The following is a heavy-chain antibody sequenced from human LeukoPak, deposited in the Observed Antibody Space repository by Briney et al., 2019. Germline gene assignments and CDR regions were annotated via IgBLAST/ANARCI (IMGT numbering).Heavy chain of an antibody. CDR2: IYYSGST. CDR1: GGSISSYY. D-gene: IGHD4-23*01. CDR3: ARAGGGNGGFYYYMDV. J-gene: IGHJ6*03. V-gene: IGHV4-59*01. Sequence: PSETLSLTCTVSGGSISSYYWSWIRQPPGKGLEWIGYIYYSGSTDYNPSLKSRVTISVDTSQNQFSLNLTSVTAADTAVHFCARAGGGNGGFYYYMDVWGKGTTVTISS.